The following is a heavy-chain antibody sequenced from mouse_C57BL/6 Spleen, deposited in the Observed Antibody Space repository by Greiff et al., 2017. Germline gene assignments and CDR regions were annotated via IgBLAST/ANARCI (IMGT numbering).Heavy chain of an antibody. CDR1: GYTFTDHT. V-gene: IGHV1-78*01. J-gene: IGHJ1*03. CDR3: ASPLYYGSRDWYFDV. D-gene: IGHD1-1*01. Sequence: SDAELVKPGASVKISCKVSGYTFTDHTIHWMKQRPEQGLEWIGYIYPRDGSTKYNEKFKGKATLTADKSSSTAYMQLNSLTSEDSAVYFCASPLYYGSRDWYFDVWGTGTTVTVSS. CDR2: IYPRDGST.